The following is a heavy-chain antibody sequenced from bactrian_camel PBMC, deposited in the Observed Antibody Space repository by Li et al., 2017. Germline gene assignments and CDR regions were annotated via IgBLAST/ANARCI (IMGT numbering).Heavy chain of an antibody. CDR2: IIGSGIK. V-gene: IGHV3S1*01. D-gene: IGHD1*01. J-gene: IGHJ6*01. Sequence: HVQLVESGGGSAQAGGSLRLSCSVTGSTRSTYCMGWFRQTPGKGREGVATIIGSGIKFYADLVRGRSTIARDNTENTLYLKIDSLQAEDSAMYYCAARPAVYGVGCLPTSDFDYWGQGTQVTVS. CDR1: GSTRSTYC. CDR3: AARPAVYGVGCLPTSDFDY.